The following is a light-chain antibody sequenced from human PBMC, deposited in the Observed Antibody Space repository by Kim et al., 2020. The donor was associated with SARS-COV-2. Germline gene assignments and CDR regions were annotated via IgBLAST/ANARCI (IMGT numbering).Light chain of an antibody. CDR3: SSYTSSSTLL. V-gene: IGLV2-14*03. J-gene: IGLJ2*01. CDR2: DVS. Sequence: GQSITISCTGTNSDVGGYKYVSWYQQHPGKAPKLMIYDVSNRPSGVSNRFSGSKSGNTASLTISGLQAEDEADYYCSSYTSSSTLLFGGGTQLTVL. CDR1: NSDVGGYKY.